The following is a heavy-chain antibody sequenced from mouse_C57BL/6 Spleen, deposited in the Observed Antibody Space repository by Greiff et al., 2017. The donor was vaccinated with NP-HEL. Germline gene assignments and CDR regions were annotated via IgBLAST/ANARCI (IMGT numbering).Heavy chain of an antibody. CDR2: IDPETGGT. Sequence: QVQLQQSGAELVRPGASVTLSCKASGYTFTDYEMHWVKQTPVHGLEWIGAIDPETGGTAYNQKFKGKAILTADKSSSTAYMELRSLTSEDSAVYYCTRGPYSNYFDYWGQGTTLTVSS. CDR1: GYTFTDYE. V-gene: IGHV1-15*01. D-gene: IGHD2-5*01. CDR3: TRGPYSNYFDY. J-gene: IGHJ2*01.